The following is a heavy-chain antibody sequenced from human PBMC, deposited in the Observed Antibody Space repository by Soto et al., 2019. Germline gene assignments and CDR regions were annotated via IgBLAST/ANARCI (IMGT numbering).Heavy chain of an antibody. CDR2: IKTDGTST. V-gene: IGHV3-74*01. CDR3: ARDQDTYGQAVFDS. CDR1: GFTLSSRW. D-gene: IGHD2-15*01. J-gene: IGHJ4*02. Sequence: EVQLVESGGGLVQPGGSLRLSCEASGFTLSSRWMHWVRQAPGKGLVWVSRIKTDGTSTSYADSVKGRFTISRDNANNTLYLQMNSLRAEDTGMYYCARDQDTYGQAVFDSWGQGTLVTVSS.